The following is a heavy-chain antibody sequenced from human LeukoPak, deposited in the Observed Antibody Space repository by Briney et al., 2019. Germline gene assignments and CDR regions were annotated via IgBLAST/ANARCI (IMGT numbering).Heavy chain of an antibody. CDR3: AKDPSFRPGYFDY. Sequence: GGSLRLSSAASGFTFSSYGMHWVRQAPGKGLEWVAFIRYDGSNKYYADSVKGRFTISRDNSKNTLYLQMNSLRAEDTAVYYCAKDPSFRPGYFDYWGQGTLVTVSS. V-gene: IGHV3-30*02. CDR1: GFTFSSYG. CDR2: IRYDGSNK. J-gene: IGHJ4*02.